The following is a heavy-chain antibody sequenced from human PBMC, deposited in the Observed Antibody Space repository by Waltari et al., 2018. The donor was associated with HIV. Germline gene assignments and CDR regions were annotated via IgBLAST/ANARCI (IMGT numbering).Heavy chain of an antibody. V-gene: IGHV4-39*01. CDR1: GGSISSSSYY. CDR3: ASAKRTTVTTHGSIFDY. J-gene: IGHJ4*02. CDR2: IYYSGST. Sequence: QLQLQESGPGLVKPSETLSLTCTVSGGSISSSSYYWGWIRQPPGKGLEWIGSIYYSGSTSYTPSLKVRVTISVDTSKNQFSLKLSSVTAADTAVYYCASAKRTTVTTHGSIFDYWGQGTLVTVSS. D-gene: IGHD4-17*01.